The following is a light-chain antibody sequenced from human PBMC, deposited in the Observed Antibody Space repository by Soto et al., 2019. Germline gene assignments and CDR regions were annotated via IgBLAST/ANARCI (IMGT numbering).Light chain of an antibody. Sequence: QSALTQPASVSGSPGQSITISCTGTSSDVGGYNYVSWYQQYPGKAPKVMIYEVTNRPSGVSSRFSGSKSGNTASLTISGLQAEDEADYYCSSYTGSNTLIFGGGTKLTVL. CDR2: EVT. CDR3: SSYTGSNTLI. V-gene: IGLV2-14*01. CDR1: SSDVGGYNY. J-gene: IGLJ2*01.